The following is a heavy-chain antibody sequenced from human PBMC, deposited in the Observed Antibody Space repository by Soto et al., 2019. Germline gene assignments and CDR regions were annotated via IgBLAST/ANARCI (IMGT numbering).Heavy chain of an antibody. CDR2: SSVSGGST. J-gene: IGHJ3*02. CDR3: ATGPIVGVRHDAFDI. Sequence: PGGSLRLPCAASGFTFNNYAMNWVRQAPGKGLEWVSFSSVSGGSTYDAGSVKGRFTISRDNSKDTMYLQMNSLRGEYTAVYYCATGPIVGVRHDAFDIWGQGTMVTVSS. V-gene: IGHV3-23*01. D-gene: IGHD1-26*01. CDR1: GFTFNNYA.